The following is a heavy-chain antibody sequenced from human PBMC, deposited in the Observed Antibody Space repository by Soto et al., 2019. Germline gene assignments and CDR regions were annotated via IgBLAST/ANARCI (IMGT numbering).Heavy chain of an antibody. J-gene: IGHJ6*02. CDR2: IWKDGSEK. CDR1: GFTFSDHA. CDR3: ARALFPDVDIYAMDV. Sequence: QVQLVESGGGVVQPGRSLRLSCSASGFTFSDHAMHWVRQAPGKGREWLAIIWKDGSEKFYAGSVKGRFTISRDNSKNTVYLQMHTLSVEDTAVYYCARALFPDVDIYAMDVWGQGTTVTVSS. D-gene: IGHD2-2*03. V-gene: IGHV3-33*01.